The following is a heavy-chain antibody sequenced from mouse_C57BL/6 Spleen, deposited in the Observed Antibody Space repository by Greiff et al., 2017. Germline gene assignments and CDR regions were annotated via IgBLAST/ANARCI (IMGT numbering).Heavy chain of an antibody. V-gene: IGHV1-80*01. J-gene: IGHJ4*01. CDR3: ARDTTVVDYYAMDY. CDR1: GYAFSSYW. Sequence: LQESGAELVKPGASVKISCKASGYAFSSYWMNWVKQRPGKGLEWIGQIYPGDGDTNYNGKFKGKATLTADKSSSTAYMQLSSLTSEDSAVYFCARDTTVVDYYAMDYWGQGTSVTVSS. CDR2: IYPGDGDT. D-gene: IGHD1-1*01.